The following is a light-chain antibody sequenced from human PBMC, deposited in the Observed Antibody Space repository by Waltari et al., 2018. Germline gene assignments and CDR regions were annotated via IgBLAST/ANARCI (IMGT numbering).Light chain of an antibody. CDR3: QQYYDTPYT. J-gene: IGKJ2*01. V-gene: IGKV4-1*01. Sequence: DIVMTQSPDSLVVSLGERATINCQSSLNLLYSPNNKDFLAWYQQKPGQPPKLLIYWASTRESGVPDRFTGSGSGTDFSLTISSLQAEDVAVYYCQQYYDTPYTFGQGTKLEIK. CDR1: LNLLYSPNNKDF. CDR2: WAS.